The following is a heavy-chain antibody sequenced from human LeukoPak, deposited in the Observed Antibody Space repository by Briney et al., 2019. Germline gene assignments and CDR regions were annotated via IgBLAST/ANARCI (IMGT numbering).Heavy chain of an antibody. J-gene: IGHJ4*02. CDR2: IYGGGGT. CDR3: AREDARGSGCDY. D-gene: IGHD6-19*01. V-gene: IGHV3-66*01. CDR1: GFTVSINY. Sequence: GGSLRLSCAASGFTVSINYMTWVRQAPGTGLEWVSVIYGGGGTYYADSVKGRFTISRDNSKNTLYLQMNSLRAEDTAVYYCAREDARGSGCDYWGQGTLVTVSS.